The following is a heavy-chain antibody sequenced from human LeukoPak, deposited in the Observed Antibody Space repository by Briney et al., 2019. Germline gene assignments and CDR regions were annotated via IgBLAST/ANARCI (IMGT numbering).Heavy chain of an antibody. CDR2: IIPIFGTA. V-gene: IGHV1-69*05. D-gene: IGHD3-3*01. CDR1: GGTFSSYA. J-gene: IGHJ4*02. CDR3: AGEENYDFWSGPLG. Sequence: ASVKVSCKASGGTFSSYAISWVRQAPGQGLEWMGGIIPIFGTANYAQKFQGRVTITTDESTSTAYMELSSLRSEDTAVYYCAGEENYDFWSGPLGWGQGTLVTVSS.